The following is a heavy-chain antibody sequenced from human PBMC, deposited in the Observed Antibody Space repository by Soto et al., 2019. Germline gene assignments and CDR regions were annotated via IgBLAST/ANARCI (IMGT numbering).Heavy chain of an antibody. J-gene: IGHJ3*02. CDR2: IVVGSGNT. D-gene: IGHD3-16*02. CDR1: GFTFTSSA. Sequence: ASVKVSCKASGFTFTSSAMQWVRQTRGQRLEWIGWIVVGSGNTNYAQKFQERVTITRDMSTSTAYMELSSLRSEDTAVYYCAAAGDYDYIWGSYRFYAFDIWGQGTMVTVSS. CDR3: AAAGDYDYIWGSYRFYAFDI. V-gene: IGHV1-58*02.